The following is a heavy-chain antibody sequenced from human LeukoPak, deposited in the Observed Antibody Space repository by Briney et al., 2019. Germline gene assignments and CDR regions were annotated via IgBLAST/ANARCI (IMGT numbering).Heavy chain of an antibody. CDR3: ARAPSYNSARLDV. CDR2: IYTSGGT. J-gene: IGHJ6*02. Sequence: SATLSLTCTVSGGSISSYYWTWVRQTAGKGLEWIGRIYTSGGTNYNPSLKSRVTMSVDTSENRFSLKLTSVTAADTAVYYCARAPSYNSARLDVWGQGTTVTVSS. D-gene: IGHD1-1*01. CDR1: GGSISSYY. V-gene: IGHV4-4*07.